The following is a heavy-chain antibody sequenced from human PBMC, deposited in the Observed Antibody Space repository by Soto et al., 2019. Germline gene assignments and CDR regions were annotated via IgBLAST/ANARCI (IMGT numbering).Heavy chain of an antibody. Sequence: PWETLSLTCTVSGGSMRNVYWSWIRQPPGKRLEWIDFIFHSGNAKYNPSLKSRVTISIDTSKSQFSLSLDSVTAADTAVYFCARAHAPTLPFDYWGLGTLVTVSS. J-gene: IGHJ4*01. V-gene: IGHV4-59*01. D-gene: IGHD2-15*01. CDR1: GGSMRNVY. CDR2: IFHSGNA. CDR3: ARAHAPTLPFDY.